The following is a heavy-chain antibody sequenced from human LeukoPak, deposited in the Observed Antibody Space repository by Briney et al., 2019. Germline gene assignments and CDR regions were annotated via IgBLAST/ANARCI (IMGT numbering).Heavy chain of an antibody. CDR2: IYYSGST. J-gene: IGHJ4*02. CDR1: GGSISSYY. V-gene: IGHV4-59*01. Sequence: SETLSLTCTASGGSISSYYWSWIRQPPGKGLEWIGYIYYSGSTNYNPSLKSRVTISVDTSKNQFSLKLSSVTAADTAVYYCARDLCSSTSCYERGFDYWGQGTLVTVSS. CDR3: ARDLCSSTSCYERGFDY. D-gene: IGHD2-2*01.